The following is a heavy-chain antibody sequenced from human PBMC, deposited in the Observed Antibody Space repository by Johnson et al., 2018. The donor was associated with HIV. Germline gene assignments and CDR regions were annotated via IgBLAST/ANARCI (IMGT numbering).Heavy chain of an antibody. CDR1: GFTFRNYA. D-gene: IGHD2-15*01. J-gene: IGHJ3*02. CDR3: ARAVCRGGRCYSHDAFDI. V-gene: IGHV3-13*01. CDR2: IGTAGDT. Sequence: EVQLVESGGGVVQPGTSLRLSCAASGFTFRNYAMHWVRQATGKGLEWVSTIGTAGDTYYPGSVKGRFTVSREDAKNSLYLQMNSLRAGDTALYYCARAVCRGGRCYSHDAFDIWGQGTMVTVSS.